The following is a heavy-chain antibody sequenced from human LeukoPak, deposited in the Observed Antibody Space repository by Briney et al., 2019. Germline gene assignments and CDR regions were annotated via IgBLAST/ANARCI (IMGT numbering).Heavy chain of an antibody. Sequence: SETLSLTCTVSGGSISSSSYYGGWIRQPPGKGLEWIGSIYYSGSTYYNPSLKSRVTISVDTSKNQFSLKLSSVTAADTAVYYCARASSADAFDIWGQGTMVTVSS. J-gene: IGHJ3*02. CDR1: GGSISSSSYY. CDR3: ARASSADAFDI. V-gene: IGHV4-39*07. CDR2: IYYSGST.